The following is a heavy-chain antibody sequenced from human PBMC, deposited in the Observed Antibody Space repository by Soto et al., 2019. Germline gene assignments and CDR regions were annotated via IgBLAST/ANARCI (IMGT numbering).Heavy chain of an antibody. D-gene: IGHD3-10*01. CDR2: IYHSGST. V-gene: IGHV4-4*02. CDR1: GGSISSSNW. CDR3: ARGQNYYGSGSYHYYYYGMDV. Sequence: PSETLSLTCAVSGGSISSSNWWSWVRQPPGKGLEWIGEIYHSGSTNYNPSLKSRVTISVDKSKNQFSLKLSSVTAADTAVYYCARGQNYYGSGSYHYYYYGMDVWGQGTTVTVSS. J-gene: IGHJ6*02.